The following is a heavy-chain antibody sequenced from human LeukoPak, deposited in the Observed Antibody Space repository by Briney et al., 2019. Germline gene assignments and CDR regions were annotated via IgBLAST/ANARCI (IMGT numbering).Heavy chain of an antibody. Sequence: SETLSLTCTVSGGSISSSSYYWGWIRQPPGKGLEWIGSIYYSGSTYYNPSLKSRVTISVDTSKNQFSLKLSSVTAADTAVYYCARSGGYCSSTSCYPYYYYYYMDVWGKGITVTVSS. CDR3: ARSGGYCSSTSCYPYYYYYYMDV. CDR1: GGSISSSSYY. D-gene: IGHD2-2*01. V-gene: IGHV4-39*01. CDR2: IYYSGST. J-gene: IGHJ6*03.